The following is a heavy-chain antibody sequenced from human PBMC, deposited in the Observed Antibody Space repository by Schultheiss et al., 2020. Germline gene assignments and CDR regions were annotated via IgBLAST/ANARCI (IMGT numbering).Heavy chain of an antibody. J-gene: IGHJ4*02. Sequence: SQTLSLTCTVSGVSVSSGSYYWSWIRQPPGKGLEWIGYIYYSGSTNYNPSLKSRVTISVDTSKNQFSLKLSSVTAADTAVYYCARLSGSSSYFDYWGQGTLVTVSS. CDR3: ARLSGSSSYFDY. CDR2: IYYSGST. D-gene: IGHD6-6*01. V-gene: IGHV4-61*01. CDR1: GVSVSSGSYY.